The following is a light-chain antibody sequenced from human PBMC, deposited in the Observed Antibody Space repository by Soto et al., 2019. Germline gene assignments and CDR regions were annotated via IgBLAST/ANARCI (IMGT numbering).Light chain of an antibody. V-gene: IGKV3-11*01. CDR2: DAS. CDR3: QQRSNWLPYT. CDR1: QSVSSY. Sequence: EIVLTQSPATLSLSPGERATLSCRASQSVSSYLAWYQQKPGQAPRLLIYDASNRATGIPARFSGSGSGTDFTLTISSLEPEDFAVYYCQQRSNWLPYTFGQGTKLVIK. J-gene: IGKJ2*01.